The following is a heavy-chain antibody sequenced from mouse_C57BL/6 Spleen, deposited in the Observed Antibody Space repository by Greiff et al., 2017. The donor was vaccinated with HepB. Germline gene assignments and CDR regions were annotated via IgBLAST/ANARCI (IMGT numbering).Heavy chain of an antibody. D-gene: IGHD2-3*01. J-gene: IGHJ2*01. V-gene: IGHV1-61*01. CDR3: ARSDDGSPFDY. Sequence: VQLQQPGAELVRPGSSVKLSCKASGYTFTSYWMDWVKQRPGQGLEWIGNIYPSDSETHYNQKFKDKATLTVDKSSSTTYMQLSSLTSEDSAVYYCARSDDGSPFDYWGQGTTLTVSS. CDR2: IYPSDSET. CDR1: GYTFTSYW.